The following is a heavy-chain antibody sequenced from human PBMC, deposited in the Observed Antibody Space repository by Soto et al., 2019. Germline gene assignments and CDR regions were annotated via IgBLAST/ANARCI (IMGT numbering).Heavy chain of an antibody. CDR1: GGSISSGGYY. V-gene: IGHV4-31*03. Sequence: SETLSLTCTVSGGSISSGGYYWSWIRQHPGKGLEWIGHIYYSGSTYYNPSLKSRVTISVDTSKNQFSLKLSSVTAADTAVYYCARAFDTVAYFDYWGQGTLVTVSS. CDR2: IYYSGST. J-gene: IGHJ4*02. CDR3: ARAFDTVAYFDY. D-gene: IGHD4-17*01.